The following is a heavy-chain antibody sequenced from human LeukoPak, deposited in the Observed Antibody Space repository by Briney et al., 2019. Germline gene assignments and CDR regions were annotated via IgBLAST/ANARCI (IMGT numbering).Heavy chain of an antibody. CDR3: AREDCSSTSCSYYFDY. V-gene: IGHV1-2*02. CDR1: GYTFTGYY. Sequence: ASVKVSCKASGYTFTGYYMHWVRQAPGQGLEWMGWINPNSGGTNYAQKFQGRVTMTRGTSISTAYMELSRLRSDDTAVYYCAREDCSSTSCSYYFDYWGQGTLVTVSS. D-gene: IGHD2-2*01. J-gene: IGHJ4*02. CDR2: INPNSGGT.